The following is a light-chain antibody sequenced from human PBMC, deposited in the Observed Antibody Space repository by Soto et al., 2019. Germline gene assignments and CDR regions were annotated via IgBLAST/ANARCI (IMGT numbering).Light chain of an antibody. Sequence: DIQMSQSPSTLSGSVGDRVTITCRASQTISSWLAWYHQKPGKAPKLLIYNASTLTSGVPSRFSGSGSGTEFTLTISSLQPDDFATYYCQQYNSYSEAFGQGTNV. CDR2: NAS. CDR3: QQYNSYSEA. V-gene: IGKV1-5*03. J-gene: IGKJ1*01. CDR1: QTISSW.